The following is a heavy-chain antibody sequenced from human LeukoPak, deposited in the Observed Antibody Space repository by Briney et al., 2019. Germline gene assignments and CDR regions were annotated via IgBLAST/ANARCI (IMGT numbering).Heavy chain of an antibody. CDR1: GFTFSSYW. V-gene: IGHV3-7*01. Sequence: GGSLRLSSAASGFTFSSYWMSWVRQAPGKGLEWVANIKQDGSEKYYVDSVKGRFTISRDNAKNSLYLQMNSLRAEDTAVYYCARVYYDYVWGSYRTDYYYYYMDVWGKGTTVTISS. J-gene: IGHJ6*03. D-gene: IGHD3-16*02. CDR2: IKQDGSEK. CDR3: ARVYYDYVWGSYRTDYYYYYMDV.